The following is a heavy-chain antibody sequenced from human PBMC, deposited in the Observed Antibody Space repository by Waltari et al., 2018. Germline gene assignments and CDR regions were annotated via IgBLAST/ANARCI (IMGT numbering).Heavy chain of an antibody. CDR3: ARESWGSGSPTYGMDV. J-gene: IGHJ6*02. D-gene: IGHD3-10*01. Sequence: EVQLVESGGGLVQPGGSLRLSCAASGCTVSSNYMSWVRQAPGKGLEWVSVIYSGGSTYYADSVKGRFTSSRDNSKNTLYLQMNSLRAEDTAVYYCARESWGSGSPTYGMDVWGQGTTVTVSS. CDR1: GCTVSSNY. V-gene: IGHV3-66*02. CDR2: IYSGGST.